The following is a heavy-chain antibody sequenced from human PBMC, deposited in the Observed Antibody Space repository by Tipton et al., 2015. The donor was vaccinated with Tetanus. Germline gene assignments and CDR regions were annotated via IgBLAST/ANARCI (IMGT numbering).Heavy chain of an antibody. J-gene: IGHJ5*02. CDR1: GFTVSSNY. D-gene: IGHD3-10*01. CDR2: IYSGGST. Sequence: GSLRLSCAASGFTVSSNYMGWVRQAPGKGLEWVSVIYSGGSTYYADSVKGRFTISRDNSKNTLYLQMNSLRAEDTAVYYCARVFGDYGSGNNWFDPWGQGTLVTVSS. CDR3: ARVFGDYGSGNNWFDP. V-gene: IGHV3-53*01.